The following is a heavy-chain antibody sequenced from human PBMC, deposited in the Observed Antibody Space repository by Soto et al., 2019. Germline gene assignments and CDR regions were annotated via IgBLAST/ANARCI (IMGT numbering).Heavy chain of an antibody. D-gene: IGHD3-10*01. Sequence: EVQLVESGGGLVQPGGSLRLSCAASEFTFGNYWLHWVRQAPGTGLVWVSRINPDGSYTTYADSVKGRFTISRANAKKTRYLQMNSLRAEDTAVYYCTRDSYRRDGSGTYYYYGMDVWGQGTTVTVSS. V-gene: IGHV3-74*01. J-gene: IGHJ6*02. CDR1: EFTFGNYW. CDR2: INPDGSYT. CDR3: TRDSYRRDGSGTYYYYGMDV.